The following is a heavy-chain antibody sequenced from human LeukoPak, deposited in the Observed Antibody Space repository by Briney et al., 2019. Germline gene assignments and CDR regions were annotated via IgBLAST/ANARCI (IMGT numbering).Heavy chain of an antibody. D-gene: IGHD3-22*01. V-gene: IGHV3-21*01. CDR3: AGDLPVYYYASSGYP. Sequence: GGSLRLSCAASGFTFSSYSMNWVRQAPGKGLEWVSSISSSSSYIYYADSVKGRFTISRDNAKNSLYLQMNSLRAEDTAVYYCAGDLPVYYYASSGYPWGQGTLVTVSS. J-gene: IGHJ5*02. CDR1: GFTFSSYS. CDR2: ISSSSSYI.